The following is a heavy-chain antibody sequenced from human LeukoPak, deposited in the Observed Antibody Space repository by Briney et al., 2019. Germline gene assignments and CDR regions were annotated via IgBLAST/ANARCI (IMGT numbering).Heavy chain of an antibody. J-gene: IGHJ4*02. CDR1: GYRFGDYG. CDR2: ISAYNGNR. V-gene: IGHV1-18*01. D-gene: IGHD5-12*01. Sequence: GASVKVSCKASGYRFGDYGFSWVRQAPGQGLEWLGWISAYNGNRNYAQKVEGRVTMTTDTSTSTAYLELRGLRHDDTAVYYCARDDSGAKVDIDYWGQGTLLIVSS. CDR3: ARDDSGAKVDIDY.